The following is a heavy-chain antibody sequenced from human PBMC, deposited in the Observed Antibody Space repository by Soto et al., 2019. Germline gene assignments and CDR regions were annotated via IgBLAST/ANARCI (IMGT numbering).Heavy chain of an antibody. CDR2: INHSGST. V-gene: IGHV4-34*01. D-gene: IGHD3-3*01. Sequence: SETLSLTCAVYGGSFSGYYWSWIRQPPGKGLEWIGEINHSGSTNYNPSLKSRVTISVDTSKNQFSLKLSSVTAADTAVYYCARGGILEWFHYYYYMDVWGKGTTVTVSS. J-gene: IGHJ6*03. CDR3: ARGGILEWFHYYYYMDV. CDR1: GGSFSGYY.